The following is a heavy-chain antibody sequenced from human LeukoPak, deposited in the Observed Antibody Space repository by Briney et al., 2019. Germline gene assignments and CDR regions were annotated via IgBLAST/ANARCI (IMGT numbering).Heavy chain of an antibody. V-gene: IGHV4-59*01. Sequence: SETLSLTCTVSGGSISSYYWSLIRQPPGKGLEWIGYIYYSGSTNYNPSLKSRVTISVDTSKNQFSLKLSSVTAADTAVYYCASSSGWSDDAFDIWGQGTMVTVSS. D-gene: IGHD6-19*01. J-gene: IGHJ3*02. CDR1: GGSISSYY. CDR2: IYYSGST. CDR3: ASSSGWSDDAFDI.